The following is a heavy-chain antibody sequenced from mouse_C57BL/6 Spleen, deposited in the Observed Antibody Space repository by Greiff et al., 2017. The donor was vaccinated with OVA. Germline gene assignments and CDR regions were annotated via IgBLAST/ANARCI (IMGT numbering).Heavy chain of an antibody. CDR3: ARGHYGSSYGAMDY. D-gene: IGHD1-1*01. V-gene: IGHV1-39*01. CDR1: GYSFTDYN. CDR2: INPNYGTT. J-gene: IGHJ4*01. Sequence: EVQGVESGPELVKPGASVKISCKASGYSFTDYNMNWVKQSNGKSLEWIGVINPNYGTTSYNQKFKGKATLTVDQSSSTAYMQLNSLTSEDSAVYYCARGHYGSSYGAMDYWGQGTSVTVSS.